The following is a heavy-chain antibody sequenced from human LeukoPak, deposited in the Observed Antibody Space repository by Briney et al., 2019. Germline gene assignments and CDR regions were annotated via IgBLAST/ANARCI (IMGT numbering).Heavy chain of an antibody. J-gene: IGHJ5*02. V-gene: IGHV4-34*01. CDR3: ARREYGAVGTAMVTTLVGGRNWFDP. CDR1: GGSFSGYY. Sequence: PSETLSLTCAVYGGSFSGYYWSWIRQPPGKGLEWIGEINHSGSTNYNPSLKSRVTISVDTSKNQFSLKLSSVTAADTAVYYCARREYGAVGTAMVTTLVGGRNWFDPWGQGTLVTVSS. D-gene: IGHD5-18*01. CDR2: INHSGST.